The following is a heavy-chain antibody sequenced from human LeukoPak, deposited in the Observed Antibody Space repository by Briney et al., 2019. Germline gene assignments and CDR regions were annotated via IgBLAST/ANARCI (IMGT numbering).Heavy chain of an antibody. Sequence: ASVKVSCKVSGYTLTELSMHWVRQAPGKGLEWMGGFDPEDGETIYAQKFQGRVTMTEDTSTDTAYMELSSLRSEDTAGYYCATALGYSYGFDYWGQGTLVTVSS. J-gene: IGHJ4*02. V-gene: IGHV1-24*01. CDR3: ATALGYSYGFDY. CDR1: GYTLTELS. CDR2: FDPEDGET. D-gene: IGHD5-18*01.